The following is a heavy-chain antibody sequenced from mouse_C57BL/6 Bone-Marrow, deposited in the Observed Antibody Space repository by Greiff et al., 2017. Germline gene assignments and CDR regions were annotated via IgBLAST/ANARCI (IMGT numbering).Heavy chain of an antibody. J-gene: IGHJ2*01. V-gene: IGHV1-64*01. Sequence: QVHVKQPGAELVKPGASVKLSCKASGYTFTSYWMHWVKQRSGQGLEWIGMIYPNSGSTNYNEKFKSKATLTVDKSSSTAYMQLSSLTSEDSAVYYCARSGITTVVSYYYWGQGTTLTVSS. CDR1: GYTFTSYW. CDR3: ARSGITTVVSYYY. D-gene: IGHD1-1*01. CDR2: IYPNSGST.